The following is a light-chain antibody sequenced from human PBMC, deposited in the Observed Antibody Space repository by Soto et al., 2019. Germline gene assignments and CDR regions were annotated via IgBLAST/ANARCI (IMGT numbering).Light chain of an antibody. Sequence: ALTQPASVSGFPGQSITISCTGTSKDVGGYNYVSWYQKHPGKAPKLKIYDVNKRPSGVSNRFSGSKSGNTASLTISGLQAEDEADYYCSSYSNTSTLYVFGTGTKVTVL. CDR3: SSYSNTSTLYV. V-gene: IGLV2-14*01. J-gene: IGLJ1*01. CDR2: DVN. CDR1: SKDVGGYNY.